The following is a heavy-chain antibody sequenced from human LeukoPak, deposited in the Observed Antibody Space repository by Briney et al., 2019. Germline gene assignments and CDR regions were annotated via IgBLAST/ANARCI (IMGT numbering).Heavy chain of an antibody. V-gene: IGHV4-4*02. CDR1: GGSISSXXX. Sequence: PSETLSLTCAVSGGSISSXXXWRWVRQPPGKXLXXXWAIYHSGSTNYNPSLKSRVTISVDKSKNQFSLKLSSVTSADTAVYYCASPYSSGPLAAFDIWGQGTMVTVSS. J-gene: IGHJ3*02. D-gene: IGHD6-19*01. CDR3: ASPYSSGPLAAFDI. CDR2: IYHSGST.